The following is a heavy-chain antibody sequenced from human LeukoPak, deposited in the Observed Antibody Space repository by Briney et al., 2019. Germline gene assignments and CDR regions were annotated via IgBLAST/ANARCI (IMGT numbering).Heavy chain of an antibody. J-gene: IGHJ4*02. CDR2: IYYSGST. V-gene: IGHV4-59*01. CDR3: ARVGSYSSGWYGYYFDY. Sequence: SETLSLTCAVSRGSISSYYWSWIRQPPGKGLEWIGYIYYSGSTNYNPSLKSRVTISLDTSRNQFSLKLTSVTAADTAVYYCARVGSYSSGWYGYYFDYWGQGTLVTVSS. CDR1: RGSISSYY. D-gene: IGHD6-19*01.